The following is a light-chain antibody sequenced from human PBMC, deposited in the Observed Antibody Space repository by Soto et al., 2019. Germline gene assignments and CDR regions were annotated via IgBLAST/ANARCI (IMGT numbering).Light chain of an antibody. CDR3: QQYNNWPPTWT. J-gene: IGKJ1*01. CDR1: QSVCSN. CDR2: GAS. Sequence: IVRTQSPATLSVSPGERPTLTCTASQSVCSNLAWYQQIPGQAPRLLIYGASTRATGIPARFSGSGSGTEFTLTISSLQSEDFAVYYCQQYNNWPPTWTFGQGTMVDIK. V-gene: IGKV3-15*01.